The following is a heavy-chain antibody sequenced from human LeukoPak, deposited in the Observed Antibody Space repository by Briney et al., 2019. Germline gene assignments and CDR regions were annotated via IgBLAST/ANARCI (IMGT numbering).Heavy chain of an antibody. Sequence: GGSLRLSCAASGFTFSNYSMSWVRQAPGKGLEWVSAISGSGGSTYYADSVKGRFTISRDNSKNTLYLQMNSLRAEDTAVYYCARVPYSSNYFYFDYWGQGTLVTVSS. V-gene: IGHV3-23*01. J-gene: IGHJ4*02. CDR2: ISGSGGST. CDR1: GFTFSNYS. CDR3: ARVPYSSNYFYFDY. D-gene: IGHD6-13*01.